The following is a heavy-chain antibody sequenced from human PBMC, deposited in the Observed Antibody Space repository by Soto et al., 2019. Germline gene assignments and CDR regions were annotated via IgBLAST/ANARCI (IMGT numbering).Heavy chain of an antibody. J-gene: IGHJ4*02. CDR3: ARPDNSAYSFDY. CDR1: GYTFISYG. Sequence: ASVKVSCKASGYTFISYGMHWVRQAPGQRLEWMGWINTGNGNTKYSQNFQGRVTIIRDTSANTAYMELSSLRSEDTAAYYCARPDNSAYSFDYWGQGTLVTVSS. D-gene: IGHD3-22*01. V-gene: IGHV1-3*04. CDR2: INTGNGNT.